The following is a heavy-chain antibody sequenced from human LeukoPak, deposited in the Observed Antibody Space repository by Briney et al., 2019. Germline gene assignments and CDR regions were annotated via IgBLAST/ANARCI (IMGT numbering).Heavy chain of an antibody. D-gene: IGHD3-3*01. CDR1: GGSISSYY. CDR3: ARVSRDFWSGYNDY. Sequence: SETLSLTCTVSGGSISSYYWSWIRQPPGKGLEWIGYIYYSGSTNYNPSLKSRVTISVDTSKNQFSLKLSSVTAADTAVYYCARVSRDFWSGYNDYWGQGTLVTVSS. V-gene: IGHV4-59*01. J-gene: IGHJ4*02. CDR2: IYYSGST.